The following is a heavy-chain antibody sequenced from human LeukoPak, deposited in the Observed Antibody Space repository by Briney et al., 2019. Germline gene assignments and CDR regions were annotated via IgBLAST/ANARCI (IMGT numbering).Heavy chain of an antibody. V-gene: IGHV3-23*01. D-gene: IGHD6-13*01. J-gene: IGHJ4*02. CDR1: GFTFSSYA. Sequence: PGGSLRLSCAASGFTFSSYAMSWVRQAPGKGLEWVSAISGSGGSTYYADSVKGRFTISRDNSKNTLYLQMNTLRAEDTAVYYCARDGSIAATGAFDYWGQGTLVTVPS. CDR2: ISGSGGST. CDR3: ARDGSIAATGAFDY.